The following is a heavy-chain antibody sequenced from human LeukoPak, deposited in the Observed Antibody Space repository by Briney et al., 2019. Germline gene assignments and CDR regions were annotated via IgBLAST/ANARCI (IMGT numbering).Heavy chain of an antibody. CDR2: IWYDGSNK. J-gene: IGHJ4*02. V-gene: IGHV3-33*01. CDR3: ARESLRDFWSGFDY. D-gene: IGHD3-3*01. Sequence: GGSLRLSCAASGFTFSSYGMHWVRQAPGKGLEWVAVIWYDGSNKYYADSVKGRFTISRGNSKNTLYLQMNSLRAEDTAVYYCARESLRDFWSGFDYWGQGTLVTVSS. CDR1: GFTFSSYG.